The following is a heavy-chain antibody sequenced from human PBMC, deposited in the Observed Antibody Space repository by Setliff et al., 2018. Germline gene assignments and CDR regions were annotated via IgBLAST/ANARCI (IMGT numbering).Heavy chain of an antibody. CDR3: ARNRLVDY. D-gene: IGHD6-6*01. J-gene: IGHJ4*02. CDR2: IKNKVNTFST. V-gene: IGHV3-72*01. Sequence: PGGSLRLSCAASGFTFGDHFMDWVRQPPGKGLEWVGRIKNKVNTFSTQYAASVNGRFSISRDDSKSSLYLQMNSLRAEDTAVYYCARNRLVDYWGQGTLVTVSS. CDR1: GFTFGDHF.